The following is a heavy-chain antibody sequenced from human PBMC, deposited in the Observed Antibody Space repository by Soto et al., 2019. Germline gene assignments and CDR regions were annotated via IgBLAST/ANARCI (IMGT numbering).Heavy chain of an antibody. V-gene: IGHV1-46*01. CDR2: INPSGGST. J-gene: IGHJ3*02. Sequence: ASVKVSCKASGYTFTSYYMHWVRQAPGQGLEWMGIINPSGGSTSYAQKFQGRVTMTRDTSTSTVYMELSSLRSEDTAVYYCARDFYDSSGYYYGGAFDIWGQGTMLTVSS. CDR1: GYTFTSYY. CDR3: ARDFYDSSGYYYGGAFDI. D-gene: IGHD3-22*01.